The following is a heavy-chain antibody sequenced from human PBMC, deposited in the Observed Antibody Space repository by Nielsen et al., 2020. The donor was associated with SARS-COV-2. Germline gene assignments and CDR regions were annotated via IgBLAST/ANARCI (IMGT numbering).Heavy chain of an antibody. Sequence: GESLKISCAASGFTFSSYAMSWVRQAPGKGLEWVSAISGSGGSTYYADSVKGQFTISRDNSKNTLYLQMNSLRAEDTAVYYCAKIDSSSWLYYYGMDVWGQGTTVTVSS. CDR2: ISGSGGST. J-gene: IGHJ6*02. D-gene: IGHD6-13*01. CDR1: GFTFSSYA. V-gene: IGHV3-23*01. CDR3: AKIDSSSWLYYYGMDV.